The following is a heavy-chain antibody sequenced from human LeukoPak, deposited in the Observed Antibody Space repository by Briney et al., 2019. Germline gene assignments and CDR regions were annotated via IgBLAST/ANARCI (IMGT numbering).Heavy chain of an antibody. Sequence: PGGSLRLSCAASGFTFSSYGMSWVRQAPGKGLEWVSGISGSGGSTYYADSVKGRFTISRDNSKNTLYLQMNSLRADDTAVYYCAKALPLSGYSSTWYRVGFDYWGQGTLVTVSS. D-gene: IGHD6-13*01. V-gene: IGHV3-23*01. CDR1: GFTFSSYG. CDR3: AKALPLSGYSSTWYRVGFDY. J-gene: IGHJ4*02. CDR2: ISGSGGST.